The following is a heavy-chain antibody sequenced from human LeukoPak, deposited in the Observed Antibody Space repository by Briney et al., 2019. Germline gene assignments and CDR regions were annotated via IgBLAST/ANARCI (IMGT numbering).Heavy chain of an antibody. D-gene: IGHD6-13*01. CDR2: IYYSGST. CDR3: ARDGDESSSWYFDY. J-gene: IGHJ4*02. Sequence: SETLSLTCTVSGGSISSGGYYWSWIRQHPGKGLEWIGYIYYSGSTYYNPSLKSRVTISVDTSKNQFSLKLSSVTAADTAVYYCARDGDESSSWYFDYWGQGTLVTVSS. V-gene: IGHV4-31*03. CDR1: GGSISSGGYY.